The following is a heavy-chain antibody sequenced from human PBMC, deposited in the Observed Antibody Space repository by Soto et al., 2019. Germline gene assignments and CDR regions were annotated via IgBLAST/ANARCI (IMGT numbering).Heavy chain of an antibody. V-gene: IGHV1-18*01. Sequence: QVQLVQSGAEVKKPGASVKVSCKASGYTFTSYGISWVRQAPGEGLEWVGWISGYDGNTDYAHKFRGRVTMTTETXXXXXXXXXXXXXXXXXXXXXXXXXXXXXXXWFDPWGQGTPVTVSS. CDR2: ISGYDGNT. J-gene: IGHJ5*02. CDR1: GYTFTSYG. CDR3: XXXXXXXXXWFDP.